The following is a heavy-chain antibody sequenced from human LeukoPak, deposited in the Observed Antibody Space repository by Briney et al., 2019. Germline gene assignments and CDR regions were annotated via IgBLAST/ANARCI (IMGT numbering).Heavy chain of an antibody. J-gene: IGHJ5*02. CDR2: INHSGST. CDR3: ARDYYYDILTGYYPDWFDP. CDR1: GGSFSGYY. D-gene: IGHD3-9*01. V-gene: IGHV4-34*01. Sequence: SETLSLTCAVYGGSFSGYYWSWIRQPPGKGLEWIGEINHSGSTNYNPSLKSRVTMSVDTSKNQFSLKLSSVTAADTAVYYCARDYYYDILTGYYPDWFDPWGQGTLVTVSS.